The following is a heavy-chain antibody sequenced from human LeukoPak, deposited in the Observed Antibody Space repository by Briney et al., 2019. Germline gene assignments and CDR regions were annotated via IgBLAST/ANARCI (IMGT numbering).Heavy chain of an antibody. CDR2: IYHSGST. CDR1: GYSISSDY. V-gene: IGHV4-38-2*02. D-gene: IGHD6-19*01. CDR3: ARDRLAVAGTIDY. J-gene: IGHJ4*02. Sequence: PSETLSLTCTVSGYSISSDYWGWIRQPPGEGLEWIGSIYHSGSTYYNPSLKSRVTISVDTSKNQFSLKLSSVTAADTAVYYCARDRLAVAGTIDYWGQGTLVTVSS.